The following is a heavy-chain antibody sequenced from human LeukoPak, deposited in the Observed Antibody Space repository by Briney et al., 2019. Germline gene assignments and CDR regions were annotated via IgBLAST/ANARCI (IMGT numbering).Heavy chain of an antibody. V-gene: IGHV4-34*01. J-gene: IGHJ6*02. CDR3: ARGTVGANYGMDV. D-gene: IGHD1-26*01. CDR2: INHSGST. Sequence: SETLSLTCAVYGGSFRGYYWSWIRQPPGKGQEWIGEINHSGSTNYNPSLKSRVTISVDTSKNQFSLKLSSVTAADTAVYYCARGTVGANYGMDVWGQGTTVTVSS. CDR1: GGSFRGYY.